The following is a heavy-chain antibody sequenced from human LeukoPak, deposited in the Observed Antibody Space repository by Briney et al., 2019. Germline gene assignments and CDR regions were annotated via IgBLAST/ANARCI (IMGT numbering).Heavy chain of an antibody. CDR2: ISSSSSTI. J-gene: IGHJ1*01. CDR3: ARDPSVQRYCSGGSCSSQYFQH. V-gene: IGHV3-48*04. D-gene: IGHD2-15*01. Sequence: GGSLRLSCAASGFTFSSYSMNWVRQAPGKGLEWVSYISSSSSTIYYADSVKGRFTISRDNAKNSLYLQMNSLRAEDTAVYYCARDPSVQRYCSGGSCSSQYFQHWGQGTLVTVSS. CDR1: GFTFSSYS.